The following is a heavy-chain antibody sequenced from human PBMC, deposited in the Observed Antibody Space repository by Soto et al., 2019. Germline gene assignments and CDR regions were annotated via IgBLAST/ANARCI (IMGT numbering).Heavy chain of an antibody. V-gene: IGHV3-30*18. CDR1: GFTFSSYG. CDR2: ISYDGSNK. Sequence: PGGSLRLSCAASGFTFSSYGMHWVRQAPGKGLEWVAVISYDGSNKYYADSVKGRFTISRDNSKNTLYLQMNSLRAEDTAVYYCAKVIYDFWSGYSDWGAFDIWGQGTMVTVSS. CDR3: AKVIYDFWSGYSDWGAFDI. D-gene: IGHD3-3*01. J-gene: IGHJ3*02.